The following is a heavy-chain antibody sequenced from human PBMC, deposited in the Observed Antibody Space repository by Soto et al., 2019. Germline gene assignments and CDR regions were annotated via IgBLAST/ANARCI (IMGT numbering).Heavy chain of an antibody. CDR1: GFTVSSNY. D-gene: IGHD5-18*01. V-gene: IGHV3-66*01. CDR2: IYSGGST. J-gene: IGHJ6*02. Sequence: GGSLRLSCAASGFTVSSNYMSWVRQAPGKGLEWVSFIYSGGSTYYADSVKGRFTISRDNSKNTLYLQINSLRAEDTAVYYCARDSLRHSYGSTGGYYYYYGMDVWGQGTTVTVSS. CDR3: ARDSLRHSYGSTGGYYYYYGMDV.